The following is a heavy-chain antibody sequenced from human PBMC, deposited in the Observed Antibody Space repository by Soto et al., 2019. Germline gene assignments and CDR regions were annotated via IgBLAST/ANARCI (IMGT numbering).Heavy chain of an antibody. Sequence: GGSLRLSCAASGFPFDDYGMTWVRQAPGKGLEWVSTISQSGNSTYYADSVKGRFTISRDNAKNTLYLQMNSLKAEDTAVYYCARDRGSGRYWGQGTLVTVSS. J-gene: IGHJ4*02. D-gene: IGHD2-8*02. V-gene: IGHV3-23*01. CDR1: GFPFDDYG. CDR2: ISQSGNST. CDR3: ARDRGSGRY.